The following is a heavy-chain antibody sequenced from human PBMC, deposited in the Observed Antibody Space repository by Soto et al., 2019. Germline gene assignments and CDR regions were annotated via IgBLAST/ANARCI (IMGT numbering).Heavy chain of an antibody. D-gene: IGHD2-15*01. CDR3: AREENCSGGTCYSEYFHR. CDR2: VNPSGGST. CDR1: GYLFTAYS. J-gene: IGHJ1*01. Sequence: GASVKVSCKASGYLFTAYSMHWVRLAPGQGLEWMGVVNPSGGSTKYAQNFQGRVTMTRDTSTTTIYMELSSLRSDDTAIYHCAREENCSGGTCYSEYFHRWGQGTLVTVSS. V-gene: IGHV1-46*01.